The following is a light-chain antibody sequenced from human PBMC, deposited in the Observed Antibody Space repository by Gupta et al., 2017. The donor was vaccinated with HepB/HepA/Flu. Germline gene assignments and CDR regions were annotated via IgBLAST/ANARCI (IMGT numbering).Light chain of an antibody. CDR2: GNN. J-gene: IGLJ1*01. V-gene: IGLV1-40*01. CDR1: SSNIGAGYN. CDR3: QSYDNSLSNYV. Sequence: QSVLTQPPSMSGAPGQRVTISCTWSSSNIGAGYNVHWYQQFPGTAPKLLIYGNNNRPLGVPDRFSASRSGTSASLAITGLQAEDEADFYCQSYDNSLSNYVFGTGTKVTVL.